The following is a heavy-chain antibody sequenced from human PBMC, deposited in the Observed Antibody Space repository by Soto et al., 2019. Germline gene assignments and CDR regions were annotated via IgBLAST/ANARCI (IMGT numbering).Heavy chain of an antibody. Sequence: QVQLQESGPGLVRPSQTLSLTCTVSGGSINSGDSYWNWIRQHPEKGLEWIGYINCRGSTFYNPSLTSRIIISVGSSKTQFSLKLSSVPAADTAVYYCARDAPGAAPYWGQGTLVTVSS. CDR3: ARDAPGAAPY. J-gene: IGHJ4*02. V-gene: IGHV4-31*03. CDR2: INCRGST. CDR1: GGSINSGDSY. D-gene: IGHD6-13*01.